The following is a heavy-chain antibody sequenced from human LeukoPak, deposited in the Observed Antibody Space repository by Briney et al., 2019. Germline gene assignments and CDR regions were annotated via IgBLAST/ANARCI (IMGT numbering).Heavy chain of an antibody. J-gene: IGHJ4*02. CDR3: ATGPNDYNWNDY. V-gene: IGHV3-21*01. CDR2: ISSSSSYI. Sequence: PGGSLRLSCAASGFTFSSYSMNWVRQAPGKGLEWVSSISSSSSYIYYADSVKGRFTISRDNAKNSLYLQMNSLRAEDTAVYYCATGPNDYNWNDYWGQGTLVTVSS. D-gene: IGHD1-20*01. CDR1: GFTFSSYS.